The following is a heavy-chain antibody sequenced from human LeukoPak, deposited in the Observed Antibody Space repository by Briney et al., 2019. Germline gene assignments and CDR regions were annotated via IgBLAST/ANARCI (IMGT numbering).Heavy chain of an antibody. CDR1: GGTFSSYT. J-gene: IGHJ3*02. Sequence: ASVKVSCKASGGTFSSYTISWVRQAPGQGLEWMGRIIHSLGIANYAQKFQGRVTITADKSTSTAYMELSSLRSEDTAVYYCARDGDAFDIWGQGTMVTVSS. CDR2: IIHSLGIA. CDR3: ARDGDAFDI. V-gene: IGHV1-69*04.